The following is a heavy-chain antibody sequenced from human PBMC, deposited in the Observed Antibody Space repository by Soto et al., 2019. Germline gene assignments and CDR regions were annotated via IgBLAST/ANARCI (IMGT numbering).Heavy chain of an antibody. J-gene: IGHJ4*02. CDR1: GYTFTSYA. V-gene: IGHV1-3*01. D-gene: IGHD3-22*01. CDR2: INAGNGNT. CDR3: AREAYYDSSGYPLTY. Sequence: ASVKVSCKASGYTFTSYAMHWVRQAPGQRLEWMGWINAGNGNTKYSQKFQGRVTITRDTSASTAYVELSSLRSEDTAVYYCAREAYYDSSGYPLTYWGQGTLVTVSS.